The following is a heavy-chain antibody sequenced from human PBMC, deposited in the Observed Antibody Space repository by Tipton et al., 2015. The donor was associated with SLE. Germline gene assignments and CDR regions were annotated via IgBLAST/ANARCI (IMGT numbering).Heavy chain of an antibody. CDR2: ISYSGNT. CDR1: GDSITSDY. J-gene: IGHJ5*02. V-gene: IGHV4-59*01. D-gene: IGHD6-25*01. CDR3: ARMRGGYNAHH. Sequence: TLSLTCTVSGDSITSDYWTWIRQPPGKGLEWIGYISYSGNTNYNPSVRSRVRISLDTSKNQFSLKVKSVTTADTAVYYCARMRGGYNAHHWGQGILVTVSS.